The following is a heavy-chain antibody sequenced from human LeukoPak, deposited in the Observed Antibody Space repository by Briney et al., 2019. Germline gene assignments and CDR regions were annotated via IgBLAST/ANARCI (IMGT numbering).Heavy chain of an antibody. V-gene: IGHV3-23*01. CDR1: GVTLSPSA. D-gene: IGHD4-23*01. Sequence: GGSLRLSCVASGVTLSPSAMSWVRQTPGKGLEWVSTISGGGGNTYYADPVRGRFTISRDISENTVFLQANNLRVEDTAIYYCVKEARLGTPTIWGQGTLVTVSS. CDR3: VKEARLGTPTI. CDR2: ISGGGGNT. J-gene: IGHJ4*02.